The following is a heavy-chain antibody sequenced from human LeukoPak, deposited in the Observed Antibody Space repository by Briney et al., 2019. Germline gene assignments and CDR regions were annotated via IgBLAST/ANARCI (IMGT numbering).Heavy chain of an antibody. CDR1: GGSISSYY. D-gene: IGHD6-13*01. J-gene: IGHJ6*03. CDR2: IYTSGST. V-gene: IGHV4-4*07. CDR3: ARDSGSSSWYSGLDYYYYMDV. Sequence: NPSETLSLTCTVSGGSISSYYWSWLRQPAGKGLEWIGRIYTSGSTNYNPSLKSRVTMSVDTSKNQFSLKLSSVTAADTAVYYCARDSGSSSWYSGLDYYYYMDVWGKGTTVTVSS.